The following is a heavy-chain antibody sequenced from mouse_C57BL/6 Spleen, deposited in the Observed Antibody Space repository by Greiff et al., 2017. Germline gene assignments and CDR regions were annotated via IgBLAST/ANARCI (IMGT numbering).Heavy chain of an antibody. CDR3: ARGSYYYGDYFDY. CDR2: INPNNGGT. D-gene: IGHD1-1*01. CDR1: GYTFTDYN. Sequence: EVQLQQSGPELVKPGASVKIPCKASGYTFTDYNMDWVKQSHGKSLEWIGDINPNNGGTNYNQKFKGKATLTVDKSSSTAYMELHSLTSEDTAVYYCARGSYYYGDYFDYWGQGTTLTVSS. V-gene: IGHV1-18*01. J-gene: IGHJ2*01.